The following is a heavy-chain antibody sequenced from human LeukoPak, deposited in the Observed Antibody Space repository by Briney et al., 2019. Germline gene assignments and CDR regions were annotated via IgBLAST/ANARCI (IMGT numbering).Heavy chain of an antibody. CDR2: FDLEDGET. D-gene: IGHD1-1*01. V-gene: IGHV1-24*01. Sequence: GASVKVSCKVSGYTLTELSMHWVRQAPGKGLEWMGGFDLEDGETIYAQKFQGRVTMTEDTSTDTAYMELSSLRSEDTAVYYCATHSSEAPNDYYFDYWGQGTLVTVSS. J-gene: IGHJ4*02. CDR1: GYTLTELS. CDR3: ATHSSEAPNDYYFDY.